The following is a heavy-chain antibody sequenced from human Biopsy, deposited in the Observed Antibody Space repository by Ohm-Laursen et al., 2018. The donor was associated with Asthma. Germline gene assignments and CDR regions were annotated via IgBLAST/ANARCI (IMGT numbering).Heavy chain of an antibody. V-gene: IGHV3-7*01. J-gene: IGHJ1*01. CDR2: IKHDGTEK. D-gene: IGHD3-3*02. Sequence: SLRLSCAAFGFTFADYWMCWVRQVPGQGLEWVANIKHDGTEKNHVDSLKGRFTISRDNAKNSLYLQMNSLRAEATAVSYCARSFHFWSPYHAEHYQLWGQGTLVTVPS. CDR1: GFTFADYW. CDR3: ARSFHFWSPYHAEHYQL.